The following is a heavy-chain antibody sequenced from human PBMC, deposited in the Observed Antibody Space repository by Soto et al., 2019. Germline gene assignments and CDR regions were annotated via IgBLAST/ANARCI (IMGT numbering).Heavy chain of an antibody. V-gene: IGHV5-10-1*01. CDR3: ARHLWTDYYDSSGSNGAFDI. D-gene: IGHD3-22*01. J-gene: IGHJ3*02. CDR2: IDPSDSYT. Sequence: PGESLKISCKGSGYSFTSYWISSVRQMPGKGLEWMGRIDPSDSYTNYSPSFQGHVTISADKSISTAYLQWSSLKASDTAMYYCARHLWTDYYDSSGSNGAFDIWGQGTMVTV. CDR1: GYSFTSYW.